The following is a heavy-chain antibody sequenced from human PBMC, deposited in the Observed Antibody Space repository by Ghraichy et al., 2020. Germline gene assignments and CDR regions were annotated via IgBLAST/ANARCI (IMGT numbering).Heavy chain of an antibody. Sequence: ASVKVSCKASGYTFTSYYIHWVRQAPGQGLEWMGIINPSGGSTSYAQKFQGRVTMTRDTSTSTVYMELSNLRSEDTAVYYCAREGNGDYPPFDYWGQGTLVPVSS. D-gene: IGHD4-17*01. CDR3: AREGNGDYPPFDY. CDR2: INPSGGST. V-gene: IGHV1-46*01. J-gene: IGHJ4*02. CDR1: GYTFTSYY.